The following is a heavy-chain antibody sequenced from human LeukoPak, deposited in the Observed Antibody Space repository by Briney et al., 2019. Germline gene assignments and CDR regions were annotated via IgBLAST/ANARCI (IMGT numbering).Heavy chain of an antibody. Sequence: SVKVSCKASGYTFTGYYMHWVRQAPGQGLEWMGWINPNSGGTNYAQKFQGRVTMTRDTSISTAYMELRSLRSDDTAVYYCARGGYDFWSGYYTPPPRAFDIWGQGTMVTVSS. D-gene: IGHD3-3*01. CDR3: ARGGYDFWSGYYTPPPRAFDI. J-gene: IGHJ3*02. CDR2: INPNSGGT. CDR1: GYTFTGYY. V-gene: IGHV1-2*02.